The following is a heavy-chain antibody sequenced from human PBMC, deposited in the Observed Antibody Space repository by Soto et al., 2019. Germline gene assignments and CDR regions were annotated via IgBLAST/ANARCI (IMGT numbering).Heavy chain of an antibody. J-gene: IGHJ6*02. CDR1: GFTFSEDW. CDR3: ARYKFPHGLDL. D-gene: IGHD1-1*01. Sequence: EVQLVESGGGLVQPGGSLRLSCLLSGFTFSEDWMGWVRQAPGKVLEWVANMKPDETERYYVDSVRGRFTISRDGAENSLHLQMNSLRVDDTALYYCARYKFPHGLDLWGQGTTVTVSS. CDR2: MKPDETER. V-gene: IGHV3-7*03.